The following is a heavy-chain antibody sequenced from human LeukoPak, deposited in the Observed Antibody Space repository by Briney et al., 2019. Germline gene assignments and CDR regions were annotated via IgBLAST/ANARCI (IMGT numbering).Heavy chain of an antibody. CDR3: ARDSRKLSIAGRPAYYGMDV. CDR1: GGSFRGFY. Sequence: SETLSLTCAVSGGSFRGFYWSWIRQLPGKGLEWIGEINHSGSTNYNPSLKSRVTISVDTSKNQFSLKLSSVTAADTAVYYCARDSRKLSIAGRPAYYGMDVWGQGTTVIVSS. CDR2: INHSGST. D-gene: IGHD6-6*01. J-gene: IGHJ6*02. V-gene: IGHV4-34*01.